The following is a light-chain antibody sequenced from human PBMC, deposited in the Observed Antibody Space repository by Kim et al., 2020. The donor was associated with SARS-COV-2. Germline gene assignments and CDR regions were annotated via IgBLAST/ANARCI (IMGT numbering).Light chain of an antibody. J-gene: IGKJ4*01. V-gene: IGKV3-15*01. Sequence: EVVMTQSPATLSVSPGERATLSCRASQNIRSNLAWYQQKPGQAPRLLMYDTSTRATGIPARFTGSGSGTEFTLTISSLQSEDFAVYYCQQYNDWPPLTFGGGTKVDIK. CDR2: DTS. CDR1: QNIRSN. CDR3: QQYNDWPPLT.